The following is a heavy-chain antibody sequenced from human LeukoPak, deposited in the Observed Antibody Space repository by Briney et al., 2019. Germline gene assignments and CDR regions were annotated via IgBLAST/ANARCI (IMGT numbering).Heavy chain of an antibody. J-gene: IGHJ6*03. CDR3: ATGPYSSRYYYYYMDV. V-gene: IGHV4-59*01. Sequence: PSETLSLTCTVSGGSISSYYWSWIRQPPGKGLEWIGYIYYSGSTNYNPSLKSRVTISVDTSKNQFSLKLSSVTAADTAVYYCATGPYSSRYYYYYMDVWGKGTTVTVSS. CDR2: IYYSGST. D-gene: IGHD6-13*01. CDR1: GGSISSYY.